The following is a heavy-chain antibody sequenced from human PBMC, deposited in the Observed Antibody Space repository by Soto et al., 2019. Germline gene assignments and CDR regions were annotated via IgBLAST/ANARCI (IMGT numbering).Heavy chain of an antibody. J-gene: IGHJ5*02. Sequence: EVQLVESGGGLVQPGGSLRLSCAASGFTFSSYWMSWVRKAPGKGLEWVANIKQDGSEKYYVDSVKGRFTISRDNAKNSLYLQMNSLRAEDTAVYYCARVGVQWLAYYDWFDPWGQGTLVTVFS. V-gene: IGHV3-7*03. D-gene: IGHD6-19*01. CDR2: IKQDGSEK. CDR3: ARVGVQWLAYYDWFDP. CDR1: GFTFSSYW.